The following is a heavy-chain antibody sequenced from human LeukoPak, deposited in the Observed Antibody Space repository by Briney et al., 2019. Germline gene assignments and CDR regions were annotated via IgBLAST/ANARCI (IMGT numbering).Heavy chain of an antibody. J-gene: IGHJ4*02. V-gene: IGHV4-59*01. CDR3: ARGTYYYGSGSLLPYFDY. Sequence: PSETLSLTCTVSGGSISSYYWSWIRQPPGKGLEWIGYIYYSGSTNYNPSLKSRVTISVDTSKNQFPLKLSSVTAADTAVYYCARGTYYYGSGSLLPYFDYWGQGTLVTVSS. CDR2: IYYSGST. CDR1: GGSISSYY. D-gene: IGHD3-10*01.